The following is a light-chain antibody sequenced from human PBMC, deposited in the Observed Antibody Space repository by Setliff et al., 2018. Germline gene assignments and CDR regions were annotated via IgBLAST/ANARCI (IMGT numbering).Light chain of an antibody. CDR1: QNVGSTH. CDR2: GAS. Sequence: EIVLTQSPGILSLSPGDRATLSCRASQNVGSTHLAWYQQRPGQAPRLLIYGASSRATGISDRFSGSGSGTDFTLTISRLEPEDFAMYYCQQYAGSPITFGGGTKVDIK. V-gene: IGKV3-20*01. CDR3: QQYAGSPIT. J-gene: IGKJ4*01.